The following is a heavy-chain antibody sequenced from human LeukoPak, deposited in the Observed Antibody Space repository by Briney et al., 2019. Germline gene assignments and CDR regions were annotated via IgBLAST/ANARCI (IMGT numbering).Heavy chain of an antibody. D-gene: IGHD6-25*01. V-gene: IGHV3-21*06. CDR2: ISSESTHI. Sequence: GSLRLSCAASGFAFSSYSMNWVRQAPGKGLEWVSSISSESTHILYAEPVKGRFTISRDNAENLLYLQMNSLRAEDTAVYYCARFETAAAKPFEYWGQGTLVTVSS. CDR1: GFAFSSYS. J-gene: IGHJ4*02. CDR3: ARFETAAAKPFEY.